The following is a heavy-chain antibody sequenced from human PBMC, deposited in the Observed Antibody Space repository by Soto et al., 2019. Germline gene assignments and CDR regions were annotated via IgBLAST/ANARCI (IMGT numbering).Heavy chain of an antibody. J-gene: IGHJ5*02. CDR3: ARRGAYCSSTSCYGGYNWFDP. V-gene: IGHV4-39*01. CDR1: GGSISSSSYY. CDR2: IYYSGST. D-gene: IGHD2-2*01. Sequence: SETLSLTCTVSGGSISSSSYYWGWIRQPPGKGLEWIGSIYYSGSTYYNPSLKSRVTISVDTSKNQFSLKLSSVTAADMAVYYCARRGAYCSSTSCYGGYNWFDPWGQGTLVTVSS.